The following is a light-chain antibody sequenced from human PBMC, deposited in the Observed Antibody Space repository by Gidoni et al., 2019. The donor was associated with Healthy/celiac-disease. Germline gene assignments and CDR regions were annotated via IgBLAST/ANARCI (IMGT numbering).Light chain of an antibody. J-gene: IGKJ1*01. CDR2: GAS. Sequence: EIVLTQSPGTLSLSPGERATLSCRASQSVSSSYLAWYQQNPGQAPRLLIYGASSRATGIPDRFSGSGSGTDFTLTISRREPEDFAVYYCQQYGSSPWTFGQGTKVEIK. CDR1: QSVSSSY. V-gene: IGKV3-20*01. CDR3: QQYGSSPWT.